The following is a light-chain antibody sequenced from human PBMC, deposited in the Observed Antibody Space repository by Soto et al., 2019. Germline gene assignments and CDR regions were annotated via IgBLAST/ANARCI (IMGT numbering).Light chain of an antibody. J-gene: IGKJ1*01. CDR1: QSISNW. CDR3: QQYNSYLRT. V-gene: IGKV1-5*01. Sequence: IQMTQSPSTLPASVGDRVTITCRASQSISNWLAWYQQKPGRAPKLLIYDASNLEAGVPSRFRGSGSGTEFTLTISSLQPDDFATYYCQQYNSYLRTFGQGTKVDIK. CDR2: DAS.